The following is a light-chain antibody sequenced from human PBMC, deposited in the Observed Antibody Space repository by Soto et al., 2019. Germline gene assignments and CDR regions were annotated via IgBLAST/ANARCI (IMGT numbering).Light chain of an antibody. Sequence: QSVLTQPAPVSGSPGQSITISCTGTSSDVGGYNYVSWYQQHPGKAPKLMIYDVSNRPSGVSNRSSGSKSGNTASLTISGLQAEDEADYYCSSYTSSSTPYVFGTGTKVTVL. CDR1: SSDVGGYNY. CDR3: SSYTSSSTPYV. CDR2: DVS. J-gene: IGLJ1*01. V-gene: IGLV2-14*01.